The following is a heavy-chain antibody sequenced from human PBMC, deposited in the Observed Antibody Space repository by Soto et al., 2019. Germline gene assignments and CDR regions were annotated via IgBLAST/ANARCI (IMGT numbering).Heavy chain of an antibody. CDR2: MNPNNGNT. CDR1: GYTFTRYD. Sequence: QVQLVQSGSEVKKPGASVKVSCKTSGYTFTRYDIYWVRQATGQGLEWMGWMNPNNGNTGYAQKFQGRVTMTRNPSISTAYMEPSNLSSEYTAVYYCATFVDIVDEPPYYCDLWGQGTLVTASS. D-gene: IGHD2-15*01. J-gene: IGHJ4*02. CDR3: ATFVDIVDEPPYYCDL. V-gene: IGHV1-8*01.